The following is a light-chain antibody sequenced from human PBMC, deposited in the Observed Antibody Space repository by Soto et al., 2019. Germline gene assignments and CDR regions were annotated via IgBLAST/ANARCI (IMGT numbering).Light chain of an antibody. CDR1: SNDVGAYNY. CDR2: EVT. Sequence: QSALTQPPSASGSPGQSVTISCTGTSNDVGAYNYVSWYQQHPGKAPKLMIYEVTKRPSGVPDRFSGSKSGNTASLTVSGLQAEDEADYYCSSYAAINNYVFGTGTKGTVL. CDR3: SSYAAINNYV. J-gene: IGLJ1*01. V-gene: IGLV2-8*01.